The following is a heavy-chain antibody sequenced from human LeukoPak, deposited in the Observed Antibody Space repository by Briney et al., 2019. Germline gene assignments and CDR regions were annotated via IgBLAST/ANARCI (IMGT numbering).Heavy chain of an antibody. D-gene: IGHD1-26*01. J-gene: IGHJ5*02. CDR3: ARNPLSSYFSRGGSYCFDH. CDR2: IYYSGST. Sequence: SETLSLTCTVSGGSISSYYWSWIRQPPGKGLEWIGYIYYSGSTNYNPSLKSRVTISVDTSKNQFSLKLSSVTAADTAVYYCARNPLSSYFSRGGSYCFDHWGQGTLVTVSS. CDR1: GGSISSYY. V-gene: IGHV4-59*01.